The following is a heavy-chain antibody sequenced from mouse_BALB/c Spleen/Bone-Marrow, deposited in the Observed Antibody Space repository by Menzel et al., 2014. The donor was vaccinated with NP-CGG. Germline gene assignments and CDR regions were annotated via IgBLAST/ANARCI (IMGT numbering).Heavy chain of an antibody. D-gene: IGHD2-2*01. CDR3: ARSLYGFDWYFDV. J-gene: IGHJ1*01. V-gene: IGHV1-14*01. Sequence: VQLKDSGPELVKPGASVKMSCKASGYTFTSYVMHWVKQKPGQGLEWIGNINPYNDGTKYNEKFKGKATLTSDKFSSTAYMEPGSLTSEDSAVYYCARSLYGFDWYFDVWGAGTTVTVSS. CDR2: INPYNDGT. CDR1: GYTFTSYV.